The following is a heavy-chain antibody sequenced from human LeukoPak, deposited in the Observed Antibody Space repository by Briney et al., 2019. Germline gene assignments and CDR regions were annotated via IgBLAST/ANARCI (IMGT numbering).Heavy chain of an antibody. V-gene: IGHV3-30-3*01. Sequence: GRSLRLSCAASGYAFSSYAMHWVRRAPGKGPEWVAAISTDGSNRFYADSVKGRFTFSRDNSKNTLYLQMNSLRVEDTATYYCARVQSGSDAFDIWGQGRMVTVSS. CDR2: ISTDGSNR. CDR3: ARVQSGSDAFDI. J-gene: IGHJ3*02. CDR1: GYAFSSYA.